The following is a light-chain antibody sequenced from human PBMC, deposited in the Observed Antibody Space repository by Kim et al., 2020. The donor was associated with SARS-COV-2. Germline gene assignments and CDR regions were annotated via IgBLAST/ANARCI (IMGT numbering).Light chain of an antibody. CDR3: QQTNNIPRT. Sequence: DVQMTQSPSSVSASIGDRVTITCRASQGISTWLAWYQQKPGEAPKLLIYSASTLQSGVPSRFSGSGSGTDFTLTIRSLQPEDFATYYCQQTNNIPRTFGQGTKVDIK. CDR1: QGISTW. J-gene: IGKJ1*01. CDR2: SAS. V-gene: IGKV1-12*01.